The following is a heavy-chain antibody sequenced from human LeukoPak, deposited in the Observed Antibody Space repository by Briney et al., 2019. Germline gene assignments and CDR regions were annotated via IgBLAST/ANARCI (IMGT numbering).Heavy chain of an antibody. J-gene: IGHJ4*02. Sequence: GSSLRLSFSASGFTFSSYAMHWVRQAPGKGLEWVAVISYDGSNKYYADSVKGRFTISRDNSKNTLYLQMNSLRAEDTAVYYCARDSFLVAAAGTGNLDYWGQGTLVTVSS. CDR1: GFTFSSYA. CDR2: ISYDGSNK. CDR3: ARDSFLVAAAGTGNLDY. V-gene: IGHV3-30-3*01. D-gene: IGHD6-13*01.